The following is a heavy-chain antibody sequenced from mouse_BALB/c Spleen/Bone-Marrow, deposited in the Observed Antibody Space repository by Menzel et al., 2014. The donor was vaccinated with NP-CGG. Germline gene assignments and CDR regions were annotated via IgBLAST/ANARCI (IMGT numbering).Heavy chain of an antibody. CDR2: IWAGGST. Sequence: QVQLKESGPGLVAPSRSLSITCTVSGFSLTNYGFHWVRRPPGKGLEWLGVIWAGGSTNYNSALMSRLSISRDNSKSQVFLKMNSLQTDDTAMYYCARVTSSAVGAMDYWGQGTSVTVSS. D-gene: IGHD3-2*02. V-gene: IGHV2-9*02. CDR1: GFSLTNYG. J-gene: IGHJ4*01. CDR3: ARVTSSAVGAMDY.